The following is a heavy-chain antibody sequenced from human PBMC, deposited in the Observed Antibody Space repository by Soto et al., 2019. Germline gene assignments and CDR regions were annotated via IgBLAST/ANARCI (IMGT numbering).Heavy chain of an antibody. CDR2: IYYSGSI. CDR3: ARAGVMVAAIDY. V-gene: IGHV4-59*01. Sequence: SETLSLTCTVSGGSISSYYWSWIRQPPGKGLEWIGYIYYSGSINYNPSLKSRVTISVDTSKNQFSLKLSSVTAADTAVYYCARAGVMVAAIDYWGQGTLVTVSS. D-gene: IGHD2-15*01. J-gene: IGHJ4*02. CDR1: GGSISSYY.